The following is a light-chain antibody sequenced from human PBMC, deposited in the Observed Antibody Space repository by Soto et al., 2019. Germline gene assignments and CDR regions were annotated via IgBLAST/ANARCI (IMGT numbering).Light chain of an antibody. J-gene: IGKJ1*01. Sequence: DVQMTQSPPSLPASVGDRVTITCRASQSIGNYLNWYQQKPGKAPKLLIYAASSLQSSVPSRFTGSRSGTDFTLTIGSLRPEDFATYYCQQRYSVPWTFGQRTTVEIK. CDR1: QSIGNY. CDR2: AAS. CDR3: QQRYSVPWT. V-gene: IGKV1-39*01.